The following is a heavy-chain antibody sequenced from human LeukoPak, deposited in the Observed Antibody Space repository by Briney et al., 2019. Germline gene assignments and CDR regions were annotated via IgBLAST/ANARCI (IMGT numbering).Heavy chain of an antibody. CDR2: ISYDGSNK. Sequence: GGSLRLSCAASGFTFSSYAMHWVRQTPGKGLEWVAVISYDGSNKYYADSVKGRFTISRDNSKNTLYLQMNSLRAEDTAVYYCARDQVLLWFGELSVYYYYGMDVWGQGTTVNVSS. J-gene: IGHJ6*02. D-gene: IGHD3-10*01. CDR1: GFTFSSYA. V-gene: IGHV3-30*04. CDR3: ARDQVLLWFGELSVYYYYGMDV.